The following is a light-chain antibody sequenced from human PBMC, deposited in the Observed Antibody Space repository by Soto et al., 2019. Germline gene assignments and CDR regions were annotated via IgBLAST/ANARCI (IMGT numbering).Light chain of an antibody. V-gene: IGKV1-5*01. CDR3: QQYNSHLLT. J-gene: IGKJ4*01. CDR2: DAS. Sequence: DIQMTQSPSTVSASVGDRVTITCRASQSVSDWLAWYQQKPGKAPKLLIYDASSLESGVPSRFSGSGSGTEVTLTISSLQPDDGATYYCQQYNSHLLTFGGGTKVGIK. CDR1: QSVSDW.